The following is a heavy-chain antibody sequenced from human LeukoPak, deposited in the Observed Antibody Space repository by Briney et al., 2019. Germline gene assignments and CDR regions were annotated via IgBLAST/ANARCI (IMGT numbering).Heavy chain of an antibody. J-gene: IGHJ6*03. CDR2: INWNGGST. CDR3: ARLTPDYYMDV. V-gene: IGHV3-20*04. Sequence: PGGSLKLSCPASGFTFDDYGMSWVRQAPGKGLEWFSGINWNGGSTGYADSVKGRFTISRDNAKNSLYLQMNSLRAEDTALYYCARLTPDYYMDVWGKGTTVTVSS. CDR1: GFTFDDYG.